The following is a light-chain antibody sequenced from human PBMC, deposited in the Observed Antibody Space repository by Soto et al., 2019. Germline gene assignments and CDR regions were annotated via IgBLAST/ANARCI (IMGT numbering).Light chain of an antibody. CDR2: LNSDGRH. V-gene: IGLV4-69*01. Sequence: QSVLTQSPSASASLGASVKLTCTLSSGHSNYAIAWHQQQPEKGPRFLMKLNSDGRHSKGDGIPDRFSGSSSGAERYLTISPLQSEDEADYNGQTWVTGIHIFGGGTKLTVL. CDR3: QTWVTGIHI. J-gene: IGLJ2*01. CDR1: SGHSNYA.